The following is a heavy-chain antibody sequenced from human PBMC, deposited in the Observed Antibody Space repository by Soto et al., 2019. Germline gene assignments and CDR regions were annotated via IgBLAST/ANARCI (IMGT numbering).Heavy chain of an antibody. CDR3: AKTQTFNGYYGGFDA. CDR2: VSGGGAST. CDR1: GFSFSIYA. V-gene: IGHV3-23*01. D-gene: IGHD3-3*01. Sequence: GWARRLSCAYCGFSFSIYAMTWVRQSPGKWLEWRSAVSGGGASTYYADSVRGRFSISRDVSGNMIYLQLNRLTAGDTATYYCAKTQTFNGYYGGFDAWGQGTRVPVS. J-gene: IGHJ4*02.